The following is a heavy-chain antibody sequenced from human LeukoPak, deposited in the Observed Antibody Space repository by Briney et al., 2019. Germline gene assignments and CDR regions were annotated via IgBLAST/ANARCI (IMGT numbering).Heavy chain of an antibody. Sequence: GGSLRLSCAASGFTFSSYGMHWVRQAPGKGLEWVAFIRYDGSNKYYADSVKGRLTISRDNSKNSLYLQMNSLRAEDTAVYYCARVGRYSGYDGTDYWGQGTLVTVSS. J-gene: IGHJ4*02. CDR2: IRYDGSNK. V-gene: IGHV3-30*02. D-gene: IGHD5-12*01. CDR3: ARVGRYSGYDGTDY. CDR1: GFTFSSYG.